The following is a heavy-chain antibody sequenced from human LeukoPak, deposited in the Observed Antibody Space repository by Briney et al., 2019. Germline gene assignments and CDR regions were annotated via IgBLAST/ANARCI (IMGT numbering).Heavy chain of an antibody. D-gene: IGHD3-3*01. CDR1: GFTFSSYS. CDR2: ISSSSSTI. Sequence: GGSLRLSCAASGFTFSSYSMNWVRQAPGKGLEWVSYISSSSSTIYYADSVKGRFTISRDNAKNSLYLQMNSLRSEDTAVYYCARDLRGIFGETDYWGQGTLVTVSS. J-gene: IGHJ4*02. V-gene: IGHV3-48*01. CDR3: ARDLRGIFGETDY.